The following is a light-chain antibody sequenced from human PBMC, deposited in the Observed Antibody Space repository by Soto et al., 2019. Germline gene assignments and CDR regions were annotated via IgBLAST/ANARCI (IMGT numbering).Light chain of an antibody. Sequence: DIQMTQSPSTLSASLGDRVTITCRASQTVNAWLAWYQHKPGKAPKPLIYDASILESGVPARVSGSGSGTEFILTISSLQADDVGTYYCQQYTAHSWTFGQGTKVEIK. CDR1: QTVNAW. V-gene: IGKV1-5*01. CDR3: QQYTAHSWT. CDR2: DAS. J-gene: IGKJ1*01.